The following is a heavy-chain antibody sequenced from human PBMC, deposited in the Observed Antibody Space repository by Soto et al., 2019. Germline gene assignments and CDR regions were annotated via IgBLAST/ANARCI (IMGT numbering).Heavy chain of an antibody. Sequence: SVKVSFKASGGTFSSYAISWLRQAPGQGLEWMGGIIPIFGTANYAQKFQGRVTITADESTSTAYMELSSLRSEDTAVYYCARGDYYDSSGYYDYWGQGTLVTVSS. V-gene: IGHV1-69*13. D-gene: IGHD3-22*01. J-gene: IGHJ4*02. CDR2: IIPIFGTA. CDR1: GGTFSSYA. CDR3: ARGDYYDSSGYYDY.